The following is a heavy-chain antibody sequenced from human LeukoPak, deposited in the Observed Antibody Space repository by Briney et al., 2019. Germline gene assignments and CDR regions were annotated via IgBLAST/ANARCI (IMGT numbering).Heavy chain of an antibody. CDR2: ILFDGSSK. CDR3: ASLGDCSSSSCYFSYYGMDV. J-gene: IGHJ6*02. CDR1: GFTFSSYA. D-gene: IGHD2-2*01. Sequence: GRSLRLSCAASGFTFSSYAMHWVRQAPGKGLEWVAVILFDGSSKYYANSVKGRFTISRDNSKNTLYLQMNSLRAEDTAVYYCASLGDCSSSSCYFSYYGMDVWGQGTTVTVSS. V-gene: IGHV3-30*04.